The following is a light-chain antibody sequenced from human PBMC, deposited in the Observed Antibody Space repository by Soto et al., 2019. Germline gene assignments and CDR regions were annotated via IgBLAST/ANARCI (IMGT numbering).Light chain of an antibody. CDR1: QGISSY. J-gene: IGKJ5*01. V-gene: IGKV1-9*01. Sequence: DIQLTQSPSFLSASVGDRVTITCQASQGISSYLAWYQQKPGKAPNLLIHTASTLQSGVPSRFSGSGSGTEFTLTISSLQPEDFATYYCQQRNSYPSTFGQGTRLEIK. CDR3: QQRNSYPST. CDR2: TAS.